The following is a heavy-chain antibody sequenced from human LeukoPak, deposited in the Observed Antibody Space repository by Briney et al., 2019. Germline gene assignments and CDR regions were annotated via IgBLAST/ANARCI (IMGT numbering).Heavy chain of an antibody. D-gene: IGHD3-10*01. CDR2: INPNSGGT. V-gene: IGHV1-2*02. J-gene: IGHJ5*02. Sequence: ASVKVSCKASGYTFTGYYMHWVRQAPGQGLEWMGWINPNSGGTNYAQKFQGRVTMTRDTSINTAYMELSRLRSDDTAVYYCARDSGTMVRGVPNWFDPWGQGTLVTVSS. CDR3: ARDSGTMVRGVPNWFDP. CDR1: GYTFTGYY.